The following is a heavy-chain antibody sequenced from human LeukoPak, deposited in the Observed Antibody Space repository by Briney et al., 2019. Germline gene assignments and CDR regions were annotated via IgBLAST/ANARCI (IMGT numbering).Heavy chain of an antibody. Sequence: GGSLRLSCEASGFTFGDYYMSWIRQAPGKGLEWLSYISNSGSSRHYEDSVKGRFTISRDNAKNSLYLQMNSLRAEDTAVYYCARDEHDYGDYGVVVYWGQGTLVTVSS. V-gene: IGHV3-11*04. D-gene: IGHD4-17*01. CDR2: ISNSGSSR. CDR3: ARDEHDYGDYGVVVY. CDR1: GFTFGDYY. J-gene: IGHJ4*02.